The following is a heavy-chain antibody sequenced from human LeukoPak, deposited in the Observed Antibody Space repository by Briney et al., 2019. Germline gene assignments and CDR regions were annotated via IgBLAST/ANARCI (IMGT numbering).Heavy chain of an antibody. CDR2: ICGNGDST. CDR3: AKGSGGTCYSPLDY. CDR1: GFTFSNYA. V-gene: IGHV3-23*01. D-gene: IGHD2-15*01. J-gene: IGHJ4*02. Sequence: GGSLRLSCAASGFTFSNYAMSWVRQAPGKGLEWVSVICGNGDSTYYADSVEGRFTISRDNSKNTLYLQMNSLRAEDTAVYYCAKGSGGTCYSPLDYWGQGTLVTVSS.